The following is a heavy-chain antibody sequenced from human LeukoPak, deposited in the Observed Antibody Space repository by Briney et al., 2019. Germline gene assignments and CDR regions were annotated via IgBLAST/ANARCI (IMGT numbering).Heavy chain of an antibody. D-gene: IGHD3-3*01. Sequence: PGRSLRLSCAASGFTFSSYGMHWVRQAPGKGLEWVAVISYDGSNKYYADSVKGRFTISRDNSKNTLYLQMNSLRAEDTAVYYCASEGFLEWLALGHYYYGMDVWGQGTTVTVSS. CDR3: ASEGFLEWLALGHYYYGMDV. V-gene: IGHV3-30*03. CDR1: GFTFSSYG. CDR2: ISYDGSNK. J-gene: IGHJ6*02.